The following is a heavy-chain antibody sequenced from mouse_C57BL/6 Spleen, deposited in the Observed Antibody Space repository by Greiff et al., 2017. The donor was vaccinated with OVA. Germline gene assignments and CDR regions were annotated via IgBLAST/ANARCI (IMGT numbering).Heavy chain of an antibody. CDR3: TFFAY. CDR1: GYTFTDYE. J-gene: IGHJ3*01. Sequence: QVQLKQSGAELVRPGDSVTLSCKASGYTFTDYEMHWVKQTPVHGLEWIGAIDPETGGTAYNQKFKGKAILTADKSSSTAYMELRSLTSEDSAVYYCTFFAYWGQGTLVTVSA. V-gene: IGHV1-15*01. CDR2: IDPETGGT.